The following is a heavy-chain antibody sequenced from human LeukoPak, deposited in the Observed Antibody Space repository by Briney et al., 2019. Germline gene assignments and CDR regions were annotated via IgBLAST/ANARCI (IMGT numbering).Heavy chain of an antibody. CDR1: GYSISNTYY. CDR3: ARNVSTGYFDY. J-gene: IGHJ4*02. CDR2: IYNSGST. V-gene: IGHV4-38-2*01. Sequence: SETLSLTCGVSGYSISNTYYWGWIRQPPGKGLEWIASIYNSGSTYYNPSLKSRVTISVDTSKNQFSLKLSSVTAADTAVYHCARNVSTGYFDYWGQGTLVTVSS. D-gene: IGHD3-10*02.